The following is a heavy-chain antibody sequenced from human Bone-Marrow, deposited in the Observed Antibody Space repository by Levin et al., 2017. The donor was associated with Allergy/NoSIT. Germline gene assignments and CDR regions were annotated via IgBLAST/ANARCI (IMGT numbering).Heavy chain of an antibody. CDR3: ATDMYYYDSSGATGPHNDAFDI. CDR1: GHTLTELS. D-gene: IGHD3-22*01. Sequence: GESLKISCKVSGHTLTELSMHWVRQAPGKGLEWMGGFDPEDGETIYAQKFQGRVTMTEDTSTDTAYMELSSLRSEDTAVYYCATDMYYYDSSGATGPHNDAFDIWGQGTMVTVSS. CDR2: FDPEDGET. V-gene: IGHV1-24*01. J-gene: IGHJ3*02.